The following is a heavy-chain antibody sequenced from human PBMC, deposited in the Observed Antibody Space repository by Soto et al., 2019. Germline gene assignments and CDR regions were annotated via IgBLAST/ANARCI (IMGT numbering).Heavy chain of an antibody. V-gene: IGHV3-30*18. CDR2: ISFDESDK. CDR3: AKDRPTTSSSKMDV. D-gene: IGHD6-6*01. J-gene: IGHJ6*04. Sequence: GGSLRLSCAASGFIFSNSGMHWFRQAPGRGLEWVAAISFDESDKYYAASVKGRFTISRDNSKNTMYLQMDSLRAEDTAVYYCAKDRPTTSSSKMDVWGKGTTVTVSS. CDR1: GFIFSNSG.